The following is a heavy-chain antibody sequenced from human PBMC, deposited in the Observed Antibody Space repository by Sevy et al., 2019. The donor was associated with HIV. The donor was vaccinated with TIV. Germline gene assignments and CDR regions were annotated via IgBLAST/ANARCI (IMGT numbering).Heavy chain of an antibody. CDR2: ISYDGSNK. J-gene: IGHJ4*02. CDR1: GFTFSSYG. CDR3: AKVGRGRYYDSSGYLSFLDY. V-gene: IGHV3-30*18. D-gene: IGHD3-22*01. Sequence: GGSLRLSCAASGFTFSSYGMHWVRQAPGKGLEWMAVISYDGSNKYYADSVKGRFTISRDNSKNTLYLQMNSLRAEDTAVYYCAKVGRGRYYDSSGYLSFLDYWGQGTLVTVSS.